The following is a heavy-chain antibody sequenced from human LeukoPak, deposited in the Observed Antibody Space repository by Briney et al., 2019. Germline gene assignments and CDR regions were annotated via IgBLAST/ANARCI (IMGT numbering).Heavy chain of an antibody. J-gene: IGHJ6*02. CDR3: ARVRPYVGSTYYYGMDV. V-gene: IGHV4-59*01. Sequence: SETLSLTCTVSGGSISSYYWGWIRQPPGKGLEWIGYIYYSGSTNYNPSLKSRVTISVDTSKNQFSLKLSSVTAADTAVYYCARVRPYVGSTYYYGMDVWGQGTTVTVSS. CDR2: IYYSGST. CDR1: GGSISSYY. D-gene: IGHD2-2*01.